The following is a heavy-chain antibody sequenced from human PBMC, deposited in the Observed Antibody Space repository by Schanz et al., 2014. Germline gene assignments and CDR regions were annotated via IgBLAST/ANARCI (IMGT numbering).Heavy chain of an antibody. V-gene: IGHV3-7*03. Sequence: PLVEFGGGLVQPGGSLRLSCEASGFSFSVSWMNWVRQAPGKGLEWVATIKEDGSQKYYLDSVKGRFTISRDNARNSLYLQMNSLRAEDTAVYYCARDGFGGYLDSWGQGTLVTVSS. J-gene: IGHJ4*02. CDR3: ARDGFGGYLDS. CDR1: GFSFSVSW. D-gene: IGHD3-10*01. CDR2: IKEDGSQK.